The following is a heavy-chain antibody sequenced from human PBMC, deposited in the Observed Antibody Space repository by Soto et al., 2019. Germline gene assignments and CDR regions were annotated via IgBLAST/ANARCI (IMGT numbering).Heavy chain of an antibody. D-gene: IGHD3-3*01. V-gene: IGHV2-5*02. Sequence: QITLNESGPTQVKPRQTLTLTCTFSGFSLTTSGVGVRWIRQSPGKAPEWLALIYWDDDKRYSPSMKSRLTITKDTSKNQVVLTMSDLAPADTAPSYRAHRVLRTVFGLITTTAIYFDFWGQGTPGAVS. CDR3: AHRVLRTVFGLITTTAIYFDF. CDR1: GFSLTTSGVG. CDR2: IYWDDDK. J-gene: IGHJ4*02.